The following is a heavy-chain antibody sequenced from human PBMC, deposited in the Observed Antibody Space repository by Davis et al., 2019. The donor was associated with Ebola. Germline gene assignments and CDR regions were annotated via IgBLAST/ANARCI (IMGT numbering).Heavy chain of an antibody. D-gene: IGHD4-23*01. V-gene: IGHV3-23*01. CDR2: ISGSGGST. CDR3: AKEPYGGDGEYFQH. Sequence: GESLKISCAASGFTFSSYAMSWVRQAPGKGLEWVSAISGSGGSTYYADSVKGRFTISRDNSKSTLYLQMNSLRAEDTAVYYCAKEPYGGDGEYFQHWGQGTLVTVSS. J-gene: IGHJ1*01. CDR1: GFTFSSYA.